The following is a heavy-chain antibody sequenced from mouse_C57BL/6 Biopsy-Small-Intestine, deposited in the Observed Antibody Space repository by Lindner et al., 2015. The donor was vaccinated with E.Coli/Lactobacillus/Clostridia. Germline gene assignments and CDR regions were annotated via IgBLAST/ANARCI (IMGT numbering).Heavy chain of an antibody. V-gene: IGHV1S135*01. CDR3: ARPARATSVCCYFDY. Sequence: VQLQESGPELVKPGASVKMSCKASGYSFTAYNVHWVKQSHGKSLEWIGYNDPYNGATSHNQKFKGKATLIADTSSNTAYLQLSSLTSEDTAVYYCARPARATSVCCYFDYWGQGTTLTVSS. J-gene: IGHJ2*01. CDR1: GYSFTAYN. D-gene: IGHD3-1*01. CDR2: NDPYNGAT.